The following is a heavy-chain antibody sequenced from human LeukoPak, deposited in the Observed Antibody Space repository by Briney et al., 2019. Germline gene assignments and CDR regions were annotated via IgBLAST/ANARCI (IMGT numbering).Heavy chain of an antibody. D-gene: IGHD2-8*01. J-gene: IGHJ4*02. CDR2: ISSDGSRK. V-gene: IGHV3-30*18. Sequence: GRSLRLSCAASGFTFSSYAMHWVRQAPGEGLEWLAIISSDGSRKFYGDSVKGRFTISRDNSKNTLYLQMDSLGTEDTAVYYCAKEMGPTVHGDYWGQGTLVTVSS. CDR1: GFTFSSYA. CDR3: AKEMGPTVHGDY.